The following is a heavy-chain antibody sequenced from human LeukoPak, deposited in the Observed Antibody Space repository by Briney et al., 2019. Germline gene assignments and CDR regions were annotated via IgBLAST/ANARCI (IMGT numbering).Heavy chain of an antibody. Sequence: PGGSLRLSCAASGFTFSDYYMSWIRQAPGKGLEWVSYISSSGSTIYYADSVKGRFTISRDNAKNSLYLQMNSLRAEDTAVYYCARDSVVGPYYVYYYYGMDVWGQGTTVTVSS. CDR2: ISSSGSTI. CDR3: ARDSVVGPYYVYYYYGMDV. D-gene: IGHD1-26*01. CDR1: GFTFSDYY. J-gene: IGHJ6*02. V-gene: IGHV3-11*01.